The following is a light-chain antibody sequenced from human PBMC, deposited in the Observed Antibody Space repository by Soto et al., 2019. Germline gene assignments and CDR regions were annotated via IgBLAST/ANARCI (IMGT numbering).Light chain of an antibody. CDR3: QQYGSTPLT. J-gene: IGKJ4*01. V-gene: IGKV3-20*01. Sequence: EIVLTQSPGTLSVSPGERATLSCRASQSVGNNNLAWYQQKPGQAPRFLIYDASSRATGIPDRFSGSGSGTDFTLTISRLEPEDFAVYYCQQYGSTPLTFGGGTKV. CDR2: DAS. CDR1: QSVGNNN.